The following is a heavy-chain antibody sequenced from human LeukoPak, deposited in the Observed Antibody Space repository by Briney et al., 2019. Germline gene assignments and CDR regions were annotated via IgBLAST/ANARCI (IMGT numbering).Heavy chain of an antibody. CDR1: GFSFSDDV. CDR3: TRERYYGSGSAFDV. J-gene: IGHJ3*01. V-gene: IGHV3-21*01. Sequence: GGSLRLSCAASGFSFSDDVMNWVRQAPGKGLEWVSSITRTGNDIFYADSVKGRFTISRDNAKNSLFLQMNSLRDEDTAVYYCTRERYYGSGSAFDVWGQGTMVTVSS. CDR2: ITRTGNDI. D-gene: IGHD3-10*01.